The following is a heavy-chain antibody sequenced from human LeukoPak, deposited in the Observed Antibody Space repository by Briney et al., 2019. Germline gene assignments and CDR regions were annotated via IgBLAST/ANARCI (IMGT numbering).Heavy chain of an antibody. CDR1: GGSFSGYY. V-gene: IGHV4-34*01. Sequence: PSETLSLTCAVYGGSFSGYYWSWIRQPPGKGLEWIGEINHSGSTNYNPSLKSRVTISVDTSKNQFSLKLSSVTAADTAVYYCARWAHSYGWEYWGRGNLVTVSS. CDR2: INHSGST. CDR3: ARWAHSYGWEY. D-gene: IGHD5-18*01. J-gene: IGHJ4*02.